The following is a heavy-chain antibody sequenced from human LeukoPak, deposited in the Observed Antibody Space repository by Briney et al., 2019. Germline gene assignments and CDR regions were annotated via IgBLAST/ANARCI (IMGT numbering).Heavy chain of an antibody. Sequence: PGGSLRLSCAASGFTVSGTYMRWVRQAAGKGWEWVSTIFDAGRTTYADSVKGRFTISRDNYKNTLFLQMKSLRADDTAVYYCAGATKWLAHDFWGQGTLVTVSS. CDR1: GFTVSGTY. CDR3: AGATKWLAHDF. D-gene: IGHD6-19*01. CDR2: IFDAGRT. J-gene: IGHJ4*02. V-gene: IGHV3-53*01.